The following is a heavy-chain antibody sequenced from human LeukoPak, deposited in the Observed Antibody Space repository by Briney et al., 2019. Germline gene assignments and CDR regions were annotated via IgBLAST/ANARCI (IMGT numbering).Heavy chain of an antibody. J-gene: IGHJ2*01. CDR1: GFTFSSYW. D-gene: IGHD1-7*01. V-gene: IGHV3-74*01. CDR3: VREYSSTWNSKRYFDL. Sequence: HTGGSLRLSCAASGFTFSSYWMHWVRQAPGKGLVWVSRINSDGSSTYYADSVKGRFTISRDNTKNTLYLHMSSLRAEDTAVYYCVREYSSTWNSKRYFDLWGRGALVTVSS. CDR2: INSDGSST.